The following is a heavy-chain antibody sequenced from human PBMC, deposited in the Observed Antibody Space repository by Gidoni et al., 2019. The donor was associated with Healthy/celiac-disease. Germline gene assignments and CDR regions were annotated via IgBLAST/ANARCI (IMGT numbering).Heavy chain of an antibody. CDR3: ARLHPITIFGGLRQGVLAAAGWFDP. V-gene: IGHV1-18*01. J-gene: IGHJ5*02. Sequence: QLQLVQSGAAVKQPVASVKVSCKASGSTFTSYGVNCVRQSPGQGLEWMGWISAYNGNTNDAQKLEGRVTMTTDTSTSTAYMELRSLRSDDTAVYYCARLHPITIFGGLRQGVLAAAGWFDPWGQGTLVTVSS. CDR2: ISAYNGNT. CDR1: GSTFTSYG. D-gene: IGHD3-3*01.